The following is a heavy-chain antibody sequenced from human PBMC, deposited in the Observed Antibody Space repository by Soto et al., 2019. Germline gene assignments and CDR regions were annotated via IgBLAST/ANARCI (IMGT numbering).Heavy chain of an antibody. J-gene: IGHJ4*02. D-gene: IGHD1-26*01. CDR3: ARDRGIVGATTVFDY. CDR2: IIPIFGTA. Sequence: QVQLVQSGAEVKKPGASVKVSCKASGYTFTGYYMHWVRQAPGQGLEWMGGIIPIFGTANYAQKFQGRVTITADESTSTAYMELSSLRSEDTAVYYCARDRGIVGATTVFDYWGQGTLVTVSS. V-gene: IGHV1-69*01. CDR1: GYTFTGYY.